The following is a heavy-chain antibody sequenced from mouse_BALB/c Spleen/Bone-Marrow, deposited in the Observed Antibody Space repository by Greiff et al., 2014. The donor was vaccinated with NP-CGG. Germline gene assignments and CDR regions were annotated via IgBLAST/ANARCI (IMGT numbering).Heavy chain of an antibody. J-gene: IGHJ1*01. V-gene: IGHV7-3*02. Sequence: EVQGVESGGGLVQPGGSLRLSCATSGFTFTDYYMSWVRQPPGKALEWLGFIRNKANGYTTEYSASVKGRFTISRDNSQSILYLQMNPLRAEDSATYYCARDRTTATLYWYFDVWGAGTTVTVSS. D-gene: IGHD1-2*01. CDR2: IRNKANGYTT. CDR3: ARDRTTATLYWYFDV. CDR1: GFTFTDYY.